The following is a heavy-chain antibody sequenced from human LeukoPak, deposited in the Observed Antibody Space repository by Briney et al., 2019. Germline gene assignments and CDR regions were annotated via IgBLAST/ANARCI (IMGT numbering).Heavy chain of an antibody. CDR2: IDWDNDK. Sequence: ESGPALVKPTQTLTLTCTFSGFSLITNGMRASWIRQPPGKAREWLARIDWDNDKFYITSLRTRLTIFKDTSKNEVVLTMTNMDPVDTATYYCARSSDGSYYDYWGQGTLVTVSS. CDR1: GFSLITNGMR. J-gene: IGHJ4*02. CDR3: ARSSDGSYYDY. V-gene: IGHV2-70*04. D-gene: IGHD5-24*01.